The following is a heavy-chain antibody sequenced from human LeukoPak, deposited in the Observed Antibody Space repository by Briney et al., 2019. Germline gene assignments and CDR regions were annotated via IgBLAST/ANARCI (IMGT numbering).Heavy chain of an antibody. V-gene: IGHV4-39*07. CDR1: GVSISSGSNY. Sequence: SETLSLTCSVSGVSISSGSNYWGWIRQPPGKGLEWIGEINHSGSTNYNPSLKSRVTISVDTPKNQFSLKLSSVTAADTAVYYCARKGVTMVRGVINNYYYYYMDVWGKGTTVTISS. CDR2: INHSGST. CDR3: ARKGVTMVRGVINNYYYYYMDV. J-gene: IGHJ6*03. D-gene: IGHD3-10*01.